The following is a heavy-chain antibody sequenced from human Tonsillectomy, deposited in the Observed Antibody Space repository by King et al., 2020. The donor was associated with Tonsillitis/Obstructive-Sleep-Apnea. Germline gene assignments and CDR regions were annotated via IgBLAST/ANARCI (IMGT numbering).Heavy chain of an antibody. CDR2: ISGSGGST. CDR3: AKDQEIVVVPAAGFDP. CDR1: GFTFSSYA. J-gene: IGHJ5*02. Sequence: VQLVESGGGLLQPGGSLRLSCAASGFTFSSYAMNWVRQAPGKGLEWVSVISGSGGSTYYADSVQGRFTISRSNSKNTLYLQMNSLGVEDTAVYYCAKDQEIVVVPAAGFDPWGQGTLVTVSS. V-gene: IGHV3-23*04. D-gene: IGHD2-2*01.